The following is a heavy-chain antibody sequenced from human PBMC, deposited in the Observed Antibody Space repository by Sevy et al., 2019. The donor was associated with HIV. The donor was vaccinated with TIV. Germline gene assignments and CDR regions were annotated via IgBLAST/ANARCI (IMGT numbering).Heavy chain of an antibody. CDR2: ISGSGGST. D-gene: IGHD3-22*01. Sequence: GGSLRLSCAASGFTFSSYAMSWVRQAPGKGLEWVSAISGSGGSTYYADSVKGRFTISRDNSKNTLYLQMNSLRAEDTAVYYCAKPIRITTIVVGAFDIWGQGTMVTVSS. J-gene: IGHJ3*02. V-gene: IGHV3-23*01. CDR3: AKPIRITTIVVGAFDI. CDR1: GFTFSSYA.